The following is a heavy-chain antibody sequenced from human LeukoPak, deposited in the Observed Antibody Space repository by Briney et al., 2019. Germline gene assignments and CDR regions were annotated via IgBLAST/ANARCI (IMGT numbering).Heavy chain of an antibody. V-gene: IGHV3-66*02. J-gene: IGHJ5*02. CDR2: IYSGGST. Sequence: PGGSLRLSCAASGFTVSSNYMSWVRQAPGKGLEWVSVIYSGGSTYYADSVKGRFTISRDNSKNTLHLQMNSLRAEDTAVYYCARLLSSSGWYWFDPWGQGTLVTVSS. D-gene: IGHD6-19*01. CDR3: ARLLSSSGWYWFDP. CDR1: GFTVSSNY.